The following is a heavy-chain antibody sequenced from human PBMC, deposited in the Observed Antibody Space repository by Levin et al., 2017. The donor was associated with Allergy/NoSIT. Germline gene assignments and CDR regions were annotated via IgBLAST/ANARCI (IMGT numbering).Heavy chain of an antibody. V-gene: IGHV3-11*03. J-gene: IGHJ4*02. D-gene: IGHD3-10*01. CDR3: ARMGSGSYSPFDY. Sequence: GGSLRLSCAASGFTFSDYYMSWIRQAPGKGLEWVSYISSSSSYTNYADSVKGRFTISRDNAKNSLYLQMNSLRAEDTAVYYCARMGSGSYSPFDYWGQGTLVTVSS. CDR1: GFTFSDYY. CDR2: ISSSSSYT.